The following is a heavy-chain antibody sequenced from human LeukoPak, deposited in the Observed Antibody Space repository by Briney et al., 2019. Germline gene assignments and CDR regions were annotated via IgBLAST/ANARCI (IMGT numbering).Heavy chain of an antibody. Sequence: ASVKVSCKASGYTFTSYYMHWVQQAPGQGLEWMGIINPSGGSTSYAQKFQGRATMTRDTSTSTVYMELSSLRSEDTAVYYCAREGGYCSGGSCYVYFDYWGQGTLVTVSS. J-gene: IGHJ4*02. CDR2: INPSGGST. V-gene: IGHV1-46*01. CDR1: GYTFTSYY. CDR3: AREGGYCSGGSCYVYFDY. D-gene: IGHD2-15*01.